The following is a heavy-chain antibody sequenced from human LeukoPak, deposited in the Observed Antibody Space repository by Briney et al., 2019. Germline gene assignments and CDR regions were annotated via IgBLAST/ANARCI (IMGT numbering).Heavy chain of an antibody. Sequence: GGSLRLSCAASGFTFSSSGMHWVRQAPGKGLEWVTFISYDGNIKYYEDSVRGRFTISRDNSKNTLYLQMNSLRAEDTAVYYCARDLEAAADPGAFDIWGQGTMVTVSS. V-gene: IGHV3-30*03. J-gene: IGHJ3*02. CDR2: ISYDGNIK. D-gene: IGHD6-13*01. CDR3: ARDLEAAADPGAFDI. CDR1: GFTFSSSG.